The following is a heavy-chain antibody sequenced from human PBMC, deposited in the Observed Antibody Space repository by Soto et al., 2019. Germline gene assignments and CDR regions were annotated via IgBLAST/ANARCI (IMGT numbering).Heavy chain of an antibody. D-gene: IGHD4-4*01. CDR1: GGTFSSYA. CDR3: ARGDYSNYVIVLTFRTGDYYYGMDV. J-gene: IGHJ6*02. Sequence: QVQLVQSGAEVKKPGSSVKVSCKASGGTFSSYAISWVRQAPGQGLEWMGGIIPIFGTANYAQKFQGRVTITADESTSTAYMELSSLRSEDTAVYYCARGDYSNYVIVLTFRTGDYYYGMDVWGQGTTVTVSS. V-gene: IGHV1-69*01. CDR2: IIPIFGTA.